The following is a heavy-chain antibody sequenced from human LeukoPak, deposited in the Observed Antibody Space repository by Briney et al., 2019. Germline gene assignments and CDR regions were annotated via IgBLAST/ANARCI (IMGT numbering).Heavy chain of an antibody. CDR3: ASGQYSGYDPEFDY. Sequence: ASVKVSCKASGYTFTSYYMHWVRQAPGQGLEWMGIINPSGGSTSYAQKFQGRITMTRDTSTSTVYMELRSLRSEDMAVYYCASGQYSGYDPEFDYWGQGTLVTVSS. J-gene: IGHJ4*02. CDR2: INPSGGST. D-gene: IGHD5-12*01. CDR1: GYTFTSYY. V-gene: IGHV1-46*03.